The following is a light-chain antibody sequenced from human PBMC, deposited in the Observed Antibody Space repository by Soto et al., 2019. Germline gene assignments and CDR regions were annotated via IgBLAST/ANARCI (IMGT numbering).Light chain of an antibody. V-gene: IGKV1-9*01. CDR1: QGIGSH. J-gene: IGKJ4*01. CDR3: QQFGSYPLT. CDR2: VAS. Sequence: IRLTQSRSFLSASVGDTVTNTCRASQGIGSHLAWYQQKPGTVPNLLIYVASALQSGVPSRFSGSGSGTEFTLTINSLQPEDFATYYCQQFGSYPLTFGGGTDVEIK.